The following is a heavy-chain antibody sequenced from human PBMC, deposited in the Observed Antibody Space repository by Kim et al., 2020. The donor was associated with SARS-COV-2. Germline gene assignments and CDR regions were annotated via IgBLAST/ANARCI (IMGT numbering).Heavy chain of an antibody. Sequence: LKGRVTIPVDTSKNQFSLKLSSVTAADTAVYYCARGGYSSSWYGAHWYFDLWGRGTLVTVSS. V-gene: IGHV4-34*01. J-gene: IGHJ2*01. D-gene: IGHD6-13*01. CDR3: ARGGYSSSWYGAHWYFDL.